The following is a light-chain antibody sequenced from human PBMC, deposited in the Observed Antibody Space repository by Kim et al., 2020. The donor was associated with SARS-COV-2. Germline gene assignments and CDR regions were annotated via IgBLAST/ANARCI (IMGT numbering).Light chain of an antibody. Sequence: ELTQPPSASGTPGQRVTISCSGSSSNIGSNTVNWYQQLPETAPKLLIYSSDQRPSWVPDRFSGSKSGTSASLDIRGLQSEDEADYYCAAWDDSLNGVLFGGGTKLTVL. J-gene: IGLJ2*01. CDR3: AAWDDSLNGVL. CDR1: SSNIGSNT. CDR2: SSD. V-gene: IGLV1-44*01.